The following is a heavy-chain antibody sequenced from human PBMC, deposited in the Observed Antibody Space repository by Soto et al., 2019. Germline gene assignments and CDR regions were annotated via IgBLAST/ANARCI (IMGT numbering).Heavy chain of an antibody. CDR2: ISIHNRNT. CDR3: ARGESLWE. J-gene: IGHJ4*02. V-gene: IGHV1-18*01. D-gene: IGHD3-16*01. CDR1: GYSFPSYG. Sequence: QVQLVQSGTEVKKPGASVKVSCNASGYSFPSYGISWVRQAPGQGLEWMGWISIHNRNTYYAEKFQGRVTMTADTSTTTAHLELRSLRSDDTAVYYCARGESLWEWGQGTLVTVSS.